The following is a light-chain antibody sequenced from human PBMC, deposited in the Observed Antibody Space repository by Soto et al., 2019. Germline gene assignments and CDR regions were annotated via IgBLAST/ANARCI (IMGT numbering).Light chain of an antibody. V-gene: IGKV3-15*01. Sequence: EIWFPQSPATLSVAPGERVTFSCWASQGVSRKLDWYQHKTGKAPRLLSSGASTGATGIPARVSGSGYGTELTITISSLQSEDCEIYYCQQYHTWPITFDGGTKVDIK. CDR2: GAS. J-gene: IGKJ4*01. CDR1: QGVSRK. CDR3: QQYHTWPIT.